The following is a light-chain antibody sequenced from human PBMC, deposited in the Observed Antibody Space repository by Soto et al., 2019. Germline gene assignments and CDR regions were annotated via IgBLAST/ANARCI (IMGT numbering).Light chain of an antibody. CDR2: NNN. CDR1: SSNIGGNF. CDR3: ATWDDSLSVVV. V-gene: IGLV1-47*01. J-gene: IGLJ2*01. Sequence: QPVLTQPPSASGTPGQSVTISCSGSSSNIGGNFVYWYQQLPGTAPRLLMYNNNRRPSGVPDRFSGSKSGTSASLVISGLRSEDEAEYYCATWDDSLSVVVFGGGTKLTVL.